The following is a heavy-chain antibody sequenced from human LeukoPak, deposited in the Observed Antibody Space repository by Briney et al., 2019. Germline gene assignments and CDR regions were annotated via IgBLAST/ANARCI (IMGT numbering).Heavy chain of an antibody. CDR3: AGGYYYDSSGYYATDY. CDR1: GFTFSSYS. CDR2: ISSSSSYI. Sequence: GGSLRLSCAASGFTFSSYSMNWVRQAPGKGLEWVSSISSSSSYIYYADSVKGRFTISRDNAKNSLYLQMNSLRAEDTAVYYCAGGYYYDSSGYYATDYWGQGTLVTVSS. D-gene: IGHD3-22*01. J-gene: IGHJ4*02. V-gene: IGHV3-21*01.